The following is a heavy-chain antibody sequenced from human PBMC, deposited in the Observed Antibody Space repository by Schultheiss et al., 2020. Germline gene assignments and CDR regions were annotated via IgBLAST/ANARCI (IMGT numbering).Heavy chain of an antibody. V-gene: IGHV4-59*08. D-gene: IGHD6-19*01. CDR3: ARMRTGSGWCYFDY. CDR1: GGSISSYY. J-gene: IGHJ4*02. Sequence: SETLSLTCTVSGGSISSYYWSWIRQPPGKGLEWIAYIYYSGTTNYNPSLKSRVTISVDTSKNQFSLKLSSVTAADTAVYYCARMRTGSGWCYFDYWGQGTLVTVSS. CDR2: IYYSGTT.